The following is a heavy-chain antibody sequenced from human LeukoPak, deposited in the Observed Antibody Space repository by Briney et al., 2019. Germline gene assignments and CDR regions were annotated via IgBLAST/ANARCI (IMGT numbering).Heavy chain of an antibody. J-gene: IGHJ4*02. V-gene: IGHV1-18*01. CDR3: ARVRSIAAAAWGFDY. CDR1: GYTFTSYG. Sequence: GASVKVSCKASGYTFTSYGISWVRQAPGQGLEWMGWISAYNGNTNYAQKLQGRVTMTTDTSTSTAYMELRSLRSDDTAVYYCARVRSIAAAAWGFDYWGQGTLVTVSS. D-gene: IGHD6-13*01. CDR2: ISAYNGNT.